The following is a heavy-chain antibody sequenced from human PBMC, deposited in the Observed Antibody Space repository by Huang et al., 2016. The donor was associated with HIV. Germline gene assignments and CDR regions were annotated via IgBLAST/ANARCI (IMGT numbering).Heavy chain of an antibody. Sequence: QVQLVQSGAEVKKPGSSVKVSCKASGGTFSSYAISWVRQAPGQGLEWMGGSMPSLGTANYAQKFQGRGTITADESTSTAYMELSSLRSEDTAVYYCARVESRRYYDSSGYYYWGQGTLVTVSS. CDR2: SMPSLGTA. D-gene: IGHD3-22*01. J-gene: IGHJ4*02. CDR3: ARVESRRYYDSSGYYY. V-gene: IGHV1-69*01. CDR1: GGTFSSYA.